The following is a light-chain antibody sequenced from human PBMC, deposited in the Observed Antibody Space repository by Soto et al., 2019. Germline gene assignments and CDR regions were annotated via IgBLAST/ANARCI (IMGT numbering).Light chain of an antibody. CDR3: QQYNNWPYT. CDR1: QSVGSN. V-gene: IGKV3-15*01. J-gene: IGKJ2*01. Sequence: EIVLTHSPATLSVSPGERATLSCRASQSVGSNLAWYQQRPSQPPRLLIYDASTRATDIPARFSGGGSGTEFTLTISSLQSEDFAVYYCQQYNNWPYTFGQGTKLQIK. CDR2: DAS.